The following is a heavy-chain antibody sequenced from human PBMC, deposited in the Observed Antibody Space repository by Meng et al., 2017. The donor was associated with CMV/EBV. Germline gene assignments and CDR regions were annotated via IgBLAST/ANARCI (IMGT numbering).Heavy chain of an antibody. V-gene: IGHV3-48*04. D-gene: IGHD3-9*01. CDR2: ISSSGSTI. CDR1: GFTFSSYW. CDR3: ARERGTTDILTGSGLYYGMDV. Sequence: GGSLRLSCAASGFTFSSYWMSWVRQAPGKGLEWVSYISSSGSTIYYADSVKGRFTISRDNAKNSLYLQMNSLRAEDTAVYYCARERGTTDILTGSGLYYGMDVWGQGTTVTVSS. J-gene: IGHJ6*02.